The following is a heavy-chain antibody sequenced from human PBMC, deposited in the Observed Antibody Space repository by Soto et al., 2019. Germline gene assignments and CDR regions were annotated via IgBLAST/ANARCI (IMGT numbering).Heavy chain of an antibody. CDR1: GFIFSSHW. D-gene: IGHD6-13*01. CDR2: IKYDDSET. V-gene: IGHV3-7*04. Sequence: EVQLVESGGGLVQPGGSLRLSCEGSGFIFSSHWMGWVRQSPVRGLEWVANIKYDDSETPYMDFAKGRFTISRDNAKNTVFLHMNSLRAEDRAVYYCARGVVVYQQLVRGRDRFDPWGQGTLVTVSS. J-gene: IGHJ5*02. CDR3: ARGVVVYQQLVRGRDRFDP.